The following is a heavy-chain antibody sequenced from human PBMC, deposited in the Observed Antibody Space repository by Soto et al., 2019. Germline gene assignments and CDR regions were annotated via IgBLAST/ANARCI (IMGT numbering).Heavy chain of an antibody. Sequence: GGSLRLSCAASGFTFTNYAMSCGRQAPGKGLEWVSAISGSGHNTYYADSVKGRFTISGDNSKNTLYVQMSSLRAEDTAVYYWGTAEYSSGHDAFNIWGKGTMVTVSS. D-gene: IGHD5-18*01. J-gene: IGHJ3*02. CDR2: ISGSGHNT. CDR1: GFTFTNYA. CDR3: GTAEYSSGHDAFNI. V-gene: IGHV3-23*01.